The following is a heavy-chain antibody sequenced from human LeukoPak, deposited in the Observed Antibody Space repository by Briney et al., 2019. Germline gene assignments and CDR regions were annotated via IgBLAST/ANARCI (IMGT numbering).Heavy chain of an antibody. V-gene: IGHV3-23*01. CDR3: AKDLPFDS. CDR1: GFTFSTYA. J-gene: IGHJ4*02. CDR2: ISGGGANT. Sequence: PGGSLRLSCAASGFTFSTYAMSWVRQAPGKGLEWVSTISGGGANTYYADSVKGRFTISRDNSKNTLYLQMNSLTADDTAVYYCAKDLPFDSWGQGTLVTVSS.